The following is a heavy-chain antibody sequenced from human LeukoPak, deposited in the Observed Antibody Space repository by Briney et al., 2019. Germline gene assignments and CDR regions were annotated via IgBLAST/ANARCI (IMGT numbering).Heavy chain of an antibody. V-gene: IGHV4-34*01. CDR1: GGSFRGYY. CDR3: ARYLVGLYYFDY. D-gene: IGHD2-15*01. CDR2: INHSGST. J-gene: IGHJ4*02. Sequence: SGTLSLTRAVYGGSFRGYYWGWIRPPPGKGLGWIGEINHSGSTNYNPSLKSRVTISVDTSKNQFSLKLSSVTAADTAVYYCARYLVGLYYFDYWGQGTLVTVSS.